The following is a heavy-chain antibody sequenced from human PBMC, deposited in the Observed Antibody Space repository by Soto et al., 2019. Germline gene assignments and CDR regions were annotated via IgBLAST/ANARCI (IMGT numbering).Heavy chain of an antibody. V-gene: IGHV3-74*01. Sequence: GGSLRLSCAASGFTFSRYWMQWVRQAPGKGLVWVSRINTDGSATNYADTVKGRFTISRDNAKNTLYLQMNSLRAEDTAVFYCGRGGSDSPMAPGYWGQGTLVTVSS. J-gene: IGHJ4*02. CDR2: INTDGSAT. CDR3: GRGGSDSPMAPGY. D-gene: IGHD5-18*01. CDR1: GFTFSRYW.